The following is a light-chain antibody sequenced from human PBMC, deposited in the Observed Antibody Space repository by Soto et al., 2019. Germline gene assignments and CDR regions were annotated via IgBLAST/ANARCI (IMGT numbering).Light chain of an antibody. CDR2: DVF. CDR1: QSVNNS. J-gene: IGKJ4*01. Sequence: EIVLTQSPATLSLSPGERATLSCRASQSVNNSLAWYQQKPAQAPRLVIYDVFNMPTGTPARFCGSGSGTACTLTISSLEPEDVGVYYCQQRSHWAWLTFGGGTRVEIK. CDR3: QQRSHWAWLT. V-gene: IGKV3-11*01.